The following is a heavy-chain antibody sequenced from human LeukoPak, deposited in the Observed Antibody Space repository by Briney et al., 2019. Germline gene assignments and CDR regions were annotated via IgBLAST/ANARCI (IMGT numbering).Heavy chain of an antibody. CDR2: LNPSGGSS. CDR1: GYTVTSYY. V-gene: IGHV1-46*01. Sequence: ASVKVSCKASGYTVTSYYMHWVRQAPGQGLEWMALLNPSGGSSSYTQKFQGRATLTRATSTSTVYMELSSLRSEDTAVYYCASVYEYGMDVWGQGTTVIVSS. J-gene: IGHJ6*02. CDR3: ASVYEYGMDV.